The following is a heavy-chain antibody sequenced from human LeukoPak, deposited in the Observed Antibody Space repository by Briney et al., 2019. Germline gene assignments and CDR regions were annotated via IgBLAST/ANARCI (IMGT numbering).Heavy chain of an antibody. Sequence: ASVNVSCKASGGTFSSYAISWVRQAPGQGLEWMGGIIPIFGTANYAQKFQGRVTITADESTSTAYMELSSLRSEDTAVYYCGLYSSSLDAFDIWGQGTMVTVSS. J-gene: IGHJ3*02. CDR2: IIPIFGTA. V-gene: IGHV1-69*13. D-gene: IGHD6-6*01. CDR1: GGTFSSYA. CDR3: GLYSSSLDAFDI.